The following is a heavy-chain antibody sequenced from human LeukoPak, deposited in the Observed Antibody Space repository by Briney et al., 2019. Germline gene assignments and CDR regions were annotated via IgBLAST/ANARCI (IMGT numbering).Heavy chain of an antibody. CDR1: GGSISSYY. CDR3: ARRGYSYGYGI. CDR2: IYYSGST. V-gene: IGHV4-59*12. D-gene: IGHD5-18*01. Sequence: SETLSLTCTVSGGSISSYYWSWIRQPPGKGLEWIGYIYYSGSTNYNPSLKSRVTISVDTSKNQFSLKLSSVTAADTAVYYCARRGYSYGYGIWGQGTMVTVSS. J-gene: IGHJ3*02.